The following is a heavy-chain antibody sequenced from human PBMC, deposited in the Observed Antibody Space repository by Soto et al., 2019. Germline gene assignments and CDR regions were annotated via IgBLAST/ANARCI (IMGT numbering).Heavy chain of an antibody. D-gene: IGHD3-22*01. CDR1: GFTFSDYY. CDR3: ARALDSSGYYPNWFDP. Sequence: GGSLRLSCAASGFTFSDYYMSWIRQAPGKGLEWVSYISSSSSYTNYADSVKGRFTISRDNAKNSLYLQMNSLRAEDTAVYYCARALDSSGYYPNWFDPWGQGTLVTVSS. J-gene: IGHJ5*02. CDR2: ISSSSSYT. V-gene: IGHV3-11*05.